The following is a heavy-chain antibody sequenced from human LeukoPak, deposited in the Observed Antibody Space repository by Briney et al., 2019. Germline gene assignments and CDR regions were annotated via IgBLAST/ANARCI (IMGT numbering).Heavy chain of an antibody. D-gene: IGHD2/OR15-2a*01. V-gene: IGHV1-46*01. CDR1: GYTFTSYY. CDR3: ARSIIIVPNTSYYYYYMDV. J-gene: IGHJ6*02. Sequence: VASVKVSCKASGYTFTSYYMHWVRQAPGQGLEWMGIINPSGGSTSYAQKFQGRVTMTRDTSTSTVYMELSSLRSEDTAVYYCARSIIIVPNTSYYYYYMDVWGQGATVTVSS. CDR2: INPSGGST.